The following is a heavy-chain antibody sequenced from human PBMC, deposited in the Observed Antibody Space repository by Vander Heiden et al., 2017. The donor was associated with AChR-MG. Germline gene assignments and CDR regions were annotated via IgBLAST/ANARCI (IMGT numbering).Heavy chain of an antibody. J-gene: IGHJ1*01. CDR3: ARPKTVAGPSNFQH. CDR1: GFTFGSYS. V-gene: IGHV3-21*01. Sequence: EVQLVESGGGLVKPGGSLRLSCAASGFTFGSYSMNWVRQAPGKGLEWVSSISSSSSYIYYADSVKGRFTISRDNAKNSLYLQMNSLRAEDTAVYYCARPKTVAGPSNFQHWGQGTLVTVSS. D-gene: IGHD6-19*01. CDR2: ISSSSSYI.